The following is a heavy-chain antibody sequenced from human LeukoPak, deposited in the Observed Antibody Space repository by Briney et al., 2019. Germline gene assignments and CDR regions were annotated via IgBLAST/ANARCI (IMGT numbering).Heavy chain of an antibody. CDR1: GYSCTNYA. V-gene: IGHV7-4-1*02. D-gene: IGHD3-22*01. Sequence: ASVKVSCKASGYSCTNYAMNWVRQAPGQGLEWMGWINTNTGNPTYAQGFTGRFVFSLDTSVSTAYLQISSLKAEDTAVYYCARGQYYYDDAYPLHYWGQGTLVTVSS. CDR3: ARGQYYYDDAYPLHY. J-gene: IGHJ4*02. CDR2: INTNTGNP.